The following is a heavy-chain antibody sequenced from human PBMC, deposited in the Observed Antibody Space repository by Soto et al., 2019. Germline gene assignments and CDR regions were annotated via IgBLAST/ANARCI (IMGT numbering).Heavy chain of an antibody. CDR3: GRAIGRGIIRD. CDR1: GFIFRTYG. V-gene: IGHV3-21*01. Sequence: EVQLVESGGGLVKPGGSLRLSCTASGFIFRTYGMTWVRQAPGKGLVWVSSIYSSGTFIYYADSVKGRFTISRDDAKNSLFLQMNSLRAEDTAVYYCGRAIGRGIIRDWGQGTLVTVSS. J-gene: IGHJ4*02. D-gene: IGHD3-10*01. CDR2: IYSSGTFI.